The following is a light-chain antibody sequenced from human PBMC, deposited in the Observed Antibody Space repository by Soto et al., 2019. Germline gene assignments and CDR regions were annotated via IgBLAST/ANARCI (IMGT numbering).Light chain of an antibody. V-gene: IGKV3-11*01. Sequence: EIVLTQSPATLSLSPGDRATLSCRASQSVGSFLAWYRQKPGQAPRLLIYDASKRAAGISARFSGSGSGTEFTLTISTLEPGDSAVYYCQQRSNWPLTFGGGTKVEIK. CDR3: QQRSNWPLT. CDR1: QSVGSF. J-gene: IGKJ4*01. CDR2: DAS.